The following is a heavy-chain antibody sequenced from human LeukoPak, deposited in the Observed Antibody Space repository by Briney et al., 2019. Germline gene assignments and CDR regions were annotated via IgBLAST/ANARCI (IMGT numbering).Heavy chain of an antibody. CDR1: GGSIRSTGYY. V-gene: IGHV4-31*03. D-gene: IGHD5-18*01. Sequence: SETLSLTCTVSGGSIRSTGYYWRWIRQHPGKGLEWIAYIYYRGSTYYNPSLVSRLTISVDTSKNQFCLKLSSVTAADTAVYYCARHVAMATFGDWFDPWGQGALVTVSS. CDR3: ARHVAMATFGDWFDP. J-gene: IGHJ5*02. CDR2: IYYRGST.